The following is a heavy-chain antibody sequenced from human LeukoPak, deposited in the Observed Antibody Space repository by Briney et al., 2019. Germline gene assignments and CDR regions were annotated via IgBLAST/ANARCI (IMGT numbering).Heavy chain of an antibody. CDR2: ISSCSSTI. CDR1: GFTFSSYS. Sequence: GGSLRLSYAAPGFTFSSYSMNWVRQAPGKGLEWVSYISSCSSTIYYADSVKGRFTISRDNAKNSLYLQMNSLRAEDTAVYYCAISAEPGAFDIWGQGTMVTVSS. V-gene: IGHV3-48*01. D-gene: IGHD1-26*01. CDR3: AISAEPGAFDI. J-gene: IGHJ3*02.